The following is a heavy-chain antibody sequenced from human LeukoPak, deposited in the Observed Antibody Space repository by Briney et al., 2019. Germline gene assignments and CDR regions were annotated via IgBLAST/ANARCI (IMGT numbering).Heavy chain of an antibody. CDR1: GGSFSGYY. Sequence: PSETLSLTCAVYGGSFSGYYWSWTRQPPGKGLEWIGEINHSGSTNYNPSLKSRVTISVDTSKNQFSLKLSSVAAADTAVYYCARSTRYSSGWYAGPFDYWGQGTLVTVSS. CDR2: INHSGST. CDR3: ARSTRYSSGWYAGPFDY. D-gene: IGHD6-19*01. V-gene: IGHV4-34*01. J-gene: IGHJ4*02.